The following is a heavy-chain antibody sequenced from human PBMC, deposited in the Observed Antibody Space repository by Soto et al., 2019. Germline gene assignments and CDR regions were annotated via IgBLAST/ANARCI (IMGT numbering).Heavy chain of an antibody. CDR1: GGSISSYY. Sequence: PSEILSLTCTVSGGSISSYYWSWIRQPPGKGLEWIGYIYYSGSTNYNPSLKSRVTISVDTSKNQFSLKLSSVTAADTAVYYCARVGSGSGYTWGYYYYGMDVWGQGTTVTVSS. CDR2: IYYSGST. J-gene: IGHJ6*02. CDR3: ARVGSGSGYTWGYYYYGMDV. D-gene: IGHD5-12*01. V-gene: IGHV4-59*01.